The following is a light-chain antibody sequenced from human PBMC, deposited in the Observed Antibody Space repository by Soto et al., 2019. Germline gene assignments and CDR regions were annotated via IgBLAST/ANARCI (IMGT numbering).Light chain of an antibody. CDR2: GAS. CDR3: RQYRNWPLT. J-gene: IGKJ4*01. CDR1: QSVGNN. Sequence: EIVLTQSLATLSVSPVERATLSCRASQSVGNNLAWYRQKSGQAPRLLIYGASTRATGIPARFSGSGSGTEFTLTIDSLQSDELAVDLCRQYRNWPLTFGGGTKVDIK. V-gene: IGKV3-15*01.